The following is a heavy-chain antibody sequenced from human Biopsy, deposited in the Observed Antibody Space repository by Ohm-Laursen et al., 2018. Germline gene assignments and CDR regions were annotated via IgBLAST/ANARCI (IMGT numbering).Heavy chain of an antibody. CDR2: IDPNTGDT. Sequence: SVKVSCKASGYTFTDYRLYWVRQAPGQGLDLMGWIDPNTGDTDYPQKFRGRVTMTSDTSIDTAYVELSSLTSGDTAVYYCALGEPFDYWGQGTLVTVSS. D-gene: IGHD3-16*01. V-gene: IGHV1-2*02. J-gene: IGHJ4*02. CDR3: ALGEPFDY. CDR1: GYTFTDYR.